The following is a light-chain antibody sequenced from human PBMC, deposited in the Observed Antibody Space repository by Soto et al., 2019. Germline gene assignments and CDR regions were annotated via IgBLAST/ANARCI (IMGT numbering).Light chain of an antibody. V-gene: IGLV1-44*01. Sequence: QTVVTQPHSVSGTPGQRVTISCCGSSSNIGTNTVHWFQQLPGTAPKVLIYRTDQRPSGVPERFSGSKSGTSASLAISELQSEDEADYYCAAWVDSLNGHVFGTGTKLTVL. J-gene: IGLJ1*01. CDR2: RTD. CDR3: AAWVDSLNGHV. CDR1: SSNIGTNT.